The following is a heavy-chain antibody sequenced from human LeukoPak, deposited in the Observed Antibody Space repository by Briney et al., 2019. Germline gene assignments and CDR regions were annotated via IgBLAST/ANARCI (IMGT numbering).Heavy chain of an antibody. CDR1: GFTFDDYA. V-gene: IGHV3-9*01. Sequence: QPGRSLRLSCAASGFTFDDYAMHWVRQAPGKGLEWVSGISWNSGSIGYADSVKGRFTISRDNSKNTLYLQMNSLRAEDTAIYYCAKGSANARPYYFDYWGQGTLVTVSS. J-gene: IGHJ4*02. CDR3: AKGSANARPYYFDY. CDR2: ISWNSGSI. D-gene: IGHD2-15*01.